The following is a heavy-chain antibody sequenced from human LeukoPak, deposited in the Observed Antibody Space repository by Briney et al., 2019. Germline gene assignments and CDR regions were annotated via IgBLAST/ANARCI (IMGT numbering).Heavy chain of an antibody. D-gene: IGHD5-18*01. J-gene: IGHJ5*02. CDR2: IIPIFGTA. CDR1: GGTFSGYA. Sequence: ASVKVSCKASGGTFSGYAISWVRQAPGQGLEWMGGIIPIFGTANYAQKFQGRVTITTDESTSTAYMELSSLRSEDTAVYYCARGGDTAMTDNWFDPWGQGTLVTVSS. CDR3: ARGGDTAMTDNWFDP. V-gene: IGHV1-69*05.